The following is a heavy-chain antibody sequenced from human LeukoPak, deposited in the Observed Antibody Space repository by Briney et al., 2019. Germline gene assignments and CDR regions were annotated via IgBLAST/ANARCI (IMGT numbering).Heavy chain of an antibody. CDR2: INSGSSTM. Sequence: GGSLRLSCAASGFTFSSNAMGWVRQAPGKGLEWVSYINSGSSTMYYADSVKGRFTISRDNGKTSLYLQMNSLRDEDTAVYYCARVIAVVRGGGLSYYYAMDVWGQGTTVTVSS. D-gene: IGHD3-10*01. CDR3: ARVIAVVRGGGLSYYYAMDV. J-gene: IGHJ6*02. CDR1: GFTFSSNA. V-gene: IGHV3-48*02.